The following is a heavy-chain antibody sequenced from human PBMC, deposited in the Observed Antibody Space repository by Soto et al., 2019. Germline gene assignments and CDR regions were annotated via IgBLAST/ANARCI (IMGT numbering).Heavy chain of an antibody. Sequence: EMQLVESGGGLVQPGGSQRLACAASGFTFSRDSMNWVRQAPGKGLEWVSYMSSGGSTIYYADSVKGRFTISRDNAKNSLYLQMNSLRAEDTAVYYCAREGDGSRWFNYFDYWGQGTQVTVSS. V-gene: IGHV3-48*01. CDR2: MSSGGSTI. CDR3: AREGDGSRWFNYFDY. D-gene: IGHD6-13*01. CDR1: GFTFSRDS. J-gene: IGHJ4*02.